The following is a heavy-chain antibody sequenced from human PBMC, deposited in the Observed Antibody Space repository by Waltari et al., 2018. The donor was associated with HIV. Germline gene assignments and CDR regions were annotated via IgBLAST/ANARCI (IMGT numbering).Heavy chain of an antibody. CDR1: GSTVTSYA. V-gene: IGHV1-18*04. CDR2: ISAYNGNT. D-gene: IGHD3-22*01. CDR3: ARDREYYYDSSGYYYFDY. Sequence: QVQLVQSGGEVPKPGPSVTVSREASGSTVTSYARSGVGGGAGHGLEWMGWISAYNGNTNYAQKLQGRVTMTTDTSTSTAYMELRSLRSDDTAVYYCARDREYYYDSSGYYYFDYWGQGTLVTVSS. J-gene: IGHJ4*02.